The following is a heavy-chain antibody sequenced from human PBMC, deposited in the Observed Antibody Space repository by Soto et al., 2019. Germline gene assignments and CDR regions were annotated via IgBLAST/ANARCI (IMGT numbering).Heavy chain of an antibody. D-gene: IGHD2-2*01. Sequence: LSCAASGFTVSNTYMTWVRQPPGKGLECVSVIYTAGGTNYADSVKGRFIISRDNSKNTLYLQMNSLRAEDTAVYYCARALPVAKGGFDPWGQGTLVTVSS. CDR1: GFTVSNTY. CDR2: IYTAGGT. CDR3: ARALPVAKGGFDP. V-gene: IGHV3-53*01. J-gene: IGHJ5*02.